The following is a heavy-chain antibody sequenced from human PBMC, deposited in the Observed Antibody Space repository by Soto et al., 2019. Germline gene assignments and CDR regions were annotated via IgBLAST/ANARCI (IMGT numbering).Heavy chain of an antibody. CDR1: GFTFSSYA. J-gene: IGHJ4*02. Sequence: EVQLLGSGGGLVQPGGSLRLSCAASGFTFSSYAMSWVRQAPGKGLEWVSAISGSGVSTYYAYSVKGRFTISRDNSKNTLYLQMNSLRAEDTAVYYCAKEHHYSSSWSEFDYWGQGPLVTVSS. D-gene: IGHD6-13*01. V-gene: IGHV3-23*01. CDR2: ISGSGVST. CDR3: AKEHHYSSSWSEFDY.